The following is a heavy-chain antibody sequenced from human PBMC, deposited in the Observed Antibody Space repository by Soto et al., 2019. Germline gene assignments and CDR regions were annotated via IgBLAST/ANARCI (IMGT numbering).Heavy chain of an antibody. J-gene: IGHJ6*02. V-gene: IGHV4-30-2*01. CDR3: ARDRGRFLEWLLWMGDASEDYYYYGMDV. CDR2: FDHDGTT. D-gene: IGHD3-3*01. Sequence: KTSETLSLTCTVSGASISSDGYSWSWIRQPPGKGLEWNGYFDHDGTTYYNPSLRSRVTISVDKSKNQLSLRLISVTAADTAVYYCARDRGRFLEWLLWMGDASEDYYYYGMDVWGQGTTVTVSS. CDR1: GASISSDGYS.